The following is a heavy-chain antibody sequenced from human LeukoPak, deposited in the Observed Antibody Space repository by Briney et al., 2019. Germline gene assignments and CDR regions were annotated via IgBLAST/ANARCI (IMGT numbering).Heavy chain of an antibody. J-gene: IGHJ3*01. V-gene: IGHV4-61*02. CDR2: IYSSGST. CDR3: ARISSSNWYNERGAFDV. CDR1: SGSISSGTYY. D-gene: IGHD6-13*01. Sequence: KPSETLSLTCTVPSGSISSGTYYWSWIRQPAGKGLEWIGRIYSSGSTNYNPSLKSRVTISVDTSKNQFSLKLRSVTAADTAVYYCARISSSNWYNERGAFDVWGQGTMVTVSS.